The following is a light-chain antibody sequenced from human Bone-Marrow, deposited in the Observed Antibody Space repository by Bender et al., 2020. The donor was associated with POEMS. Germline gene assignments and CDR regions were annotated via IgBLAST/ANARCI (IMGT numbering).Light chain of an antibody. CDR3: ASYTTSTTWV. CDR2: DVT. V-gene: IGLV2-14*03. CDR1: SSDVGGYNY. Sequence: QSTLTQPASVSGSPGQSITISCTGTSSDVGGYNYVSWYQQHPGKAPKLMIYDVTYRPSGVSNRFSGSKSGNTASLTISGLQADDEADYYCASYTTSTTWVFGGGTKLTVL. J-gene: IGLJ3*02.